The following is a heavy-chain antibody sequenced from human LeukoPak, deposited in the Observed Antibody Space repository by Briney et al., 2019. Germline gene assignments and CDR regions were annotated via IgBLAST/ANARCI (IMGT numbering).Heavy chain of an antibody. V-gene: IGHV3-23*01. Sequence: GGSLRLSCAASGFTFSSYAMNWVRQAPGKGLEWVSAISASGGSTYYADSVKGRFTLSRDNSKNTLYLQMNSLRAEDTAVYYCAKVDAYSYGILDYWGQGTLVTVSS. CDR2: ISASGGST. CDR1: GFTFSSYA. J-gene: IGHJ4*02. D-gene: IGHD5-18*01. CDR3: AKVDAYSYGILDY.